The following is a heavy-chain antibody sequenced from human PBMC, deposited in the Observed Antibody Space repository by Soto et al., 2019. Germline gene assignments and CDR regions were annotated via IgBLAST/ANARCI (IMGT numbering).Heavy chain of an antibody. CDR1: GYTFTNYF. V-gene: IGHV1-46*01. Sequence: QVQLVQSGAEVKKPGASVTVSCKASGYTFTNYFLHWVRQAPGQGLEWMGMINPSGGSTSSAQKFQGRLTMTSDTSTSTVYMDMRSLRSEDTAIYYCARDRRYCSKSNCYTFLGPDYWGQGTLVTVSS. CDR2: INPSGGST. D-gene: IGHD2-2*02. J-gene: IGHJ4*02. CDR3: ARDRRYCSKSNCYTFLGPDY.